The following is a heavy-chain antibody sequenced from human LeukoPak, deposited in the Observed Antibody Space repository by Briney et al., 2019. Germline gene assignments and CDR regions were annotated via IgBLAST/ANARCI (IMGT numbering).Heavy chain of an antibody. CDR3: ASGWRLIAARPRPLDY. CDR1: GGTFSSYA. Sequence: VASVKVSSKASGGTFSSYAISWVRQAPGQGLEWMGGIIPIFGTANYVQKFQGRVTITADESTSTAYMELSSLRSEDTAVYYCASGWRLIAARPRPLDYWGQGTLVTVSS. D-gene: IGHD6-6*01. V-gene: IGHV1-69*13. CDR2: IIPIFGTA. J-gene: IGHJ4*02.